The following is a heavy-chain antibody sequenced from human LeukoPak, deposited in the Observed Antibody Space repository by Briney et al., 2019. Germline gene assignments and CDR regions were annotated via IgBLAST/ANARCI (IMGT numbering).Heavy chain of an antibody. CDR1: GYTLTELS. CDR3: ATGYATIRSSSGWHRALDDPLDY. D-gene: IGHD6-19*01. J-gene: IGHJ4*02. CDR2: FDPEDGET. Sequence: ASVKVSCKVSGYTLTELSMHWVRQAPGKGLEWMGGFDPEDGETIYAQKFQGRVTMTEDTSTDTAYMELSSLRSEDTAVYYCATGYATIRSSSGWHRALDDPLDYWGQGTLVTVSS. V-gene: IGHV1-24*01.